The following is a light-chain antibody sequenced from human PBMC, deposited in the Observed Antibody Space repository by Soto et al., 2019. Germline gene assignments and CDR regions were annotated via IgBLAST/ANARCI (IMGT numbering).Light chain of an antibody. CDR3: QQYNNWPRT. CDR2: GAS. Sequence: IVLTQSPGTLSLSPGERATLSCRASQSVSSSYLAWYQQKPGQAHRLLIYGASTRATGIPDRFSGSGSGTELTISISSLQSEDFEVYYCQQYNNWPRTFGQGTKVDIK. V-gene: IGKV3-15*01. J-gene: IGKJ1*01. CDR1: QSVSSSY.